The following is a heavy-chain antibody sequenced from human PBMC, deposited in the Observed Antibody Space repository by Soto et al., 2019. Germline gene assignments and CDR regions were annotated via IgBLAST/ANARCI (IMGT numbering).Heavy chain of an antibody. V-gene: IGHV1-69*13. D-gene: IGHD2-2*02. CDR3: ATTILTHLRYCFDY. J-gene: IGHJ4*02. Sequence: SVKVSCKASGCTFSNYAISWVRQAPGQGLEWMGGIIPIFGTANYAQNFQGRVTITADESTSTAYMDLSSLRFDDKAVYYCATTILTHLRYCFDYWGQGKVVTVSS. CDR1: GCTFSNYA. CDR2: IIPIFGTA.